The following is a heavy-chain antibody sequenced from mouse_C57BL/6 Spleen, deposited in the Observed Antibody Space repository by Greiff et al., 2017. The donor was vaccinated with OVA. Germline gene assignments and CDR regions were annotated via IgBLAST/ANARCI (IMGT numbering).Heavy chain of an antibody. V-gene: IGHV1-72*01. CDR2: IDPNSGGT. J-gene: IGHJ2*01. CDR1: GYTFTSYW. CDR3: ARWDHYYGSFY. D-gene: IGHD1-1*01. Sequence: VQLQQPGAELVKPGASVKLSCKASGYTFTSYWMHWVKQRPGRGLEGIGRIDPNSGGTKYNEKFKSKATLTVDKPSSTAYMQLSSLTSEDSAVYYCARWDHYYGSFYWGQGTTLTVSS.